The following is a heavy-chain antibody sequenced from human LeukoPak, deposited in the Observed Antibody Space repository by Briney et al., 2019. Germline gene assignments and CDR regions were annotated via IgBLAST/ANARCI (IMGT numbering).Heavy chain of an antibody. CDR2: IYHSGST. V-gene: IGHV4-4*02. D-gene: IGHD6-19*01. CDR1: GGSISSSNG. Sequence: SGTLSLTCAVSGGSISSSNGWSGGRQPPGKGLEWVGEIYHSGSTNYNPSLKSRVTISVDKSKNQFSLKLSSVTAADTAVYYCARVRSGWYSGYYFDYWGQGTLVTVSS. J-gene: IGHJ4*02. CDR3: ARVRSGWYSGYYFDY.